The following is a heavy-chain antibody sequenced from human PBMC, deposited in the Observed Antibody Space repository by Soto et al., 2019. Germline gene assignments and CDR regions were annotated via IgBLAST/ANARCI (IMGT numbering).Heavy chain of an antibody. CDR1: GGSISSGGYY. J-gene: IGHJ6*02. CDR2: IYYSGST. D-gene: IGHD2-2*01. V-gene: IGHV4-31*03. Sequence: QVQLQESGPGLVKPSQTLSLTCTVSGGSISSGGYYWSWIRQHPGKGLEWIGYIYYSGSTYYNPSLKSRVTISVDTSKNQFSLKLSSVTAADTAVYYCARDGGLGYCSSTSCDGAKRGRSGMDVWGQGTTVTVSS. CDR3: ARDGGLGYCSSTSCDGAKRGRSGMDV.